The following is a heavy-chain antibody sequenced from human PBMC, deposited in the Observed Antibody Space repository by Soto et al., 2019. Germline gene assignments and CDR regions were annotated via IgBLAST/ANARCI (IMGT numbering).Heavy chain of an antibody. CDR3: AKDPGILTGYYLGNWVDI. D-gene: IGHD3-9*01. CDR1: GFTFSSYA. CDR2: ISGSGGST. Sequence: GVSLRLSCAASGFTFSSYAMSWVRQAPGKGQEWVSAISGSGGSTYYADSVKGRFTISRDNSKNTLYLEMNSLRAEDTAVYYCAKDPGILTGYYLGNWVDIWGQGTVVTVYS. V-gene: IGHV3-23*01. J-gene: IGHJ5*02.